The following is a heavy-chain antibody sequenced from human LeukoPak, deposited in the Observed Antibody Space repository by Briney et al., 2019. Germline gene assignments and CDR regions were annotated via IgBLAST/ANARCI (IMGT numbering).Heavy chain of an antibody. J-gene: IGHJ4*02. CDR1: GGSISSYY. D-gene: IGHD2-2*01. V-gene: IGHV4-59*01. CDR2: IYYSGST. CDR3: ARGIRGSCSSTSCSSGPYYFDY. Sequence: SETLSLTCTVPGGSISSYYWSWIRQPPGKGLEWLGYIYYSGSTNYNPSLKSRVTISVDTSKNQFSLKLSSVTAADTAVYYCARGIRGSCSSTSCSSGPYYFDYWGQGTLVTVSS.